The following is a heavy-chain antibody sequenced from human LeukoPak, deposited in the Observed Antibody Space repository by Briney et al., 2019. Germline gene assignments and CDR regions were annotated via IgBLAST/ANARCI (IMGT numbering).Heavy chain of an antibody. J-gene: IGHJ4*02. CDR2: INHSGST. Sequence: SETLSLTCTVSGSSISGVYYWGWIRQPPGMGLEWIGSINHSGSTNYNPSFKSRVTISADTSKSQFSLKLSSVTAADTAIYYCVTGATVTTLYYFDYWGQGTLVTVSS. CDR1: GSSISGVYY. CDR3: VTGATVTTLYYFDY. D-gene: IGHD4-17*01. V-gene: IGHV4-38-2*02.